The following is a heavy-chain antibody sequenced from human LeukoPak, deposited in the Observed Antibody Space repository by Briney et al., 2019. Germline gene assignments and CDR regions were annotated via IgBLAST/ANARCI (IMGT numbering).Heavy chain of an antibody. D-gene: IGHD1-26*01. CDR1: GFTFSSYA. CDR2: MSYDGSNK. V-gene: IGHV3-30*04. Sequence: GKPLRLSCAASGFTFSSYAMHWVRQAPGKGLEWVAVMSYDGSNKYYADSVKGRFTISRDNSKNTLYLQMNSLRAEDTAVYYCARANSGKWGSFDYWGQGTLVTVSS. J-gene: IGHJ4*02. CDR3: ARANSGKWGSFDY.